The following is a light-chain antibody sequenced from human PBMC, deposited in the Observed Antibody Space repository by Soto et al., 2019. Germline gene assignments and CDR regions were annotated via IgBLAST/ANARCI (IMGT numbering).Light chain of an antibody. CDR3: QSYDISLSGVV. CDR1: SSNIGTGND. V-gene: IGLV1-40*01. Sequence: QSVLTQPPSVSGAPGQRVTISCTGSSSNIGTGNDVHWYQQPPGTAPKLLIYGDTNRPSGVPDRFSGSKSGTSASLAITGLQAEDEADYYCQSYDISLSGVVFGGGTKLTVL. CDR2: GDT. J-gene: IGLJ2*01.